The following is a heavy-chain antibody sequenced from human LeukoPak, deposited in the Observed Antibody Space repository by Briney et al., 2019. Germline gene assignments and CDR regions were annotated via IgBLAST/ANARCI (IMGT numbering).Heavy chain of an antibody. CDR1: GYTFTSYY. CDR2: MNPNSGNT. CDR3: ARDNISAAASHRMDV. D-gene: IGHD6-13*01. Sequence: GASVKVSCKASGYTFTSYYMHWVRQATGQGLEWMGWMNPNSGNTGYAQKFQGRVTMTRNTSISTAYMDVSSLRSEDTAVYYCARDNISAAASHRMDVWGKGTTVTISS. J-gene: IGHJ6*03. V-gene: IGHV1-8*02.